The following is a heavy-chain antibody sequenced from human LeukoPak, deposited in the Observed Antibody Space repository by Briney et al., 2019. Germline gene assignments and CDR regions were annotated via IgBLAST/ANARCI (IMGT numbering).Heavy chain of an antibody. CDR3: AKDRSGWSLDY. J-gene: IGHJ4*02. D-gene: IGHD6-19*01. CDR2: IRNDGSNK. CDR1: GFTFSSYG. V-gene: IGHV3-30*02. Sequence: AGGSLRLSCAASGFTFSSYGMYLVRQAPGKGLEWVAFIRNDGSNKYYADSMKGRFTISRDNSKNTLFLHMNSLRAEDTAVYYCAKDRSGWSLDYWGQGTLVTVSS.